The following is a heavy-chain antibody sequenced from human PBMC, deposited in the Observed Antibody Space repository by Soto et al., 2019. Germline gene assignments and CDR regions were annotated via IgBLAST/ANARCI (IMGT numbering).Heavy chain of an antibody. J-gene: IGHJ4*02. CDR1: GFTVSSYA. D-gene: IGHD6-13*01. CDR2: ISGSGGST. V-gene: IGHV3-23*01. CDR3: AKSLDKYRSSWYYDY. Sequence: SLRLSCAASGFTVSSYAISWVRQAPGKGLEWVSAISGSGGSTYYADSVKGRFTISRDNSKNTLYLQMNRLRAEDTAVYYCAKSLDKYRSSWYYDYWGQGTLVTVS.